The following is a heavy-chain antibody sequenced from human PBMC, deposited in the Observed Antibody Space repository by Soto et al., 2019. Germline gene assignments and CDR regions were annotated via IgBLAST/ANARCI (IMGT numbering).Heavy chain of an antibody. J-gene: IGHJ5*02. V-gene: IGHV3-33*01. CDR2: IRYDGSNK. D-gene: IGHD6-13*01. CDR1: GFTFSNHD. CDR3: ARDRGIAAAYNWFDP. Sequence: GRLLRLSCAASGFTFSNHDMHWVRQAPGKGLEWVAGIRYDGSNKNYADSVKGRFTISRDSSKNTLYLQMNSLRSEDTAIYYCARDRGIAAAYNWFDPWGQGTLVTVSS.